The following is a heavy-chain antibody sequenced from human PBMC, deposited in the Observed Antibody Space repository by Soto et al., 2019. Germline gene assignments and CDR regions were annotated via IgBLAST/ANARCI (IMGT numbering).Heavy chain of an antibody. CDR3: ARPDDSSAQGAFDI. CDR1: GGTFSSFA. D-gene: IGHD3-22*01. Sequence: ASVKVSCKASGGTFSSFAFTWVRQTPGQGLEWMGGIIPLFGTPNYAQRFQGRVTITADKSTSTAYMELSSLRSEDTAVYYCARPDDSSAQGAFDIWGQGTMVTVSS. V-gene: IGHV1-69*06. J-gene: IGHJ3*02. CDR2: IIPLFGTP.